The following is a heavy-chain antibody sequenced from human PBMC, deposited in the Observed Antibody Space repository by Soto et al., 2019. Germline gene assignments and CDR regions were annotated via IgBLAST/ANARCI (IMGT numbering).Heavy chain of an antibody. J-gene: IGHJ6*03. CDR1: GYTFTSYD. CDR2: MNPNSGNT. D-gene: IGHD4-17*01. CDR3: VRTTVTTSDYYYYMDV. Sequence: QVQLVQSGAEVKKPGASVKVSCKASGYTFTSYDINWVRQATGQGLEWMGWMNPNSGNTGYAQKFQGRVTMTRNTSISTAYMELSSLRSEDTAVYYCVRTTVTTSDYYYYMDVWGKGTTVTVSS. V-gene: IGHV1-8*01.